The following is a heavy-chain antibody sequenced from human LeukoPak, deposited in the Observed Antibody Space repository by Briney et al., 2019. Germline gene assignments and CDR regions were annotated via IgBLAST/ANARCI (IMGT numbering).Heavy chain of an antibody. CDR3: AKCVSAYWSEN. D-gene: IGHD3-3*01. V-gene: IGHV1-18*01. CDR1: GYTFASYG. Sequence: ASVKVSCKASGYTFASYGISWVRQAPGQGLEWMGWISAYNGNTNYAQKFQGRLTMTIDTSTSTAYMELKSLRSNDTAVYYCAKCVSAYWSENWGQGTLVTVS. J-gene: IGHJ4*02. CDR2: ISAYNGNT.